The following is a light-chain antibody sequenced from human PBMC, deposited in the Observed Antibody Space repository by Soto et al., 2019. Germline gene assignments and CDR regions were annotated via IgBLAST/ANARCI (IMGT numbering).Light chain of an antibody. V-gene: IGLV1-47*01. CDR1: SSNTGSNY. Sequence: QSVLTQPPSASGAPGQRVTISCSGSSSNTGSNYVYWYQQLPGTAPKLLIYRNNQRPSGVPDRFSGSKSGTSASLAISGLRSEDEADYSCAAWDDSLSGFVFGAGTKLTVL. J-gene: IGLJ1*01. CDR2: RNN. CDR3: AAWDDSLSGFV.